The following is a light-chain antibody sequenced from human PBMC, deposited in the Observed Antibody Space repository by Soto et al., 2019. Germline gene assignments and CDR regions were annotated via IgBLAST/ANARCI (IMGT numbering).Light chain of an antibody. V-gene: IGKV1-6*01. CDR2: AAS. J-gene: IGKJ2*01. CDR1: QGIRND. CDR3: LQDNNYPYP. Sequence: AVQMTQSPSSLSASVGDRITITCRASQGIRNDLAWYQQKPGKALNLLIYAASRLHIGGSSRFSGSGSGTDFTFPIPGLQPEDFATYYCLQDNNYPYPFGQGTKLEIK.